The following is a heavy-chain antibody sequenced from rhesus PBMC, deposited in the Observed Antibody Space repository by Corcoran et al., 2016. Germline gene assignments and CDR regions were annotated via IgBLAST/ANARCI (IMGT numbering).Heavy chain of an antibody. Sequence: QLQLQESGPGLVKPSETLSLTCAVSGGSISSNYWSWIRQPPGKGLEWIGRISGSGGNTDYNPSLKSLITISTDTSKNQFSLKLRSVTAADTAVFYCARRRGSWNYFDYWGQGVLVTVSS. J-gene: IGHJ4*01. D-gene: IGHD6-25*01. CDR1: GGSISSNY. CDR2: ISGSGGNT. CDR3: ARRRGSWNYFDY. V-gene: IGHV4-173*01.